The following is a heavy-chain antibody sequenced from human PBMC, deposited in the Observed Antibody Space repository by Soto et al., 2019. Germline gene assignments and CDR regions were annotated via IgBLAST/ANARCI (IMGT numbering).Heavy chain of an antibody. V-gene: IGHV4-4*07. Sequence: SETLSLTCTVSGGSISSYHWSWIRQSAGKGLEWIGRIYTSVNTHYNPSLKSRVTVSIDTSKNQFFLTVNSVTAADSAVYYCARESGDNWDYEAYWRQGTPVTVS. CDR3: ARESGDNWDYEAY. D-gene: IGHD1-7*01. CDR1: GGSISSYH. J-gene: IGHJ4*02. CDR2: IYTSVNT.